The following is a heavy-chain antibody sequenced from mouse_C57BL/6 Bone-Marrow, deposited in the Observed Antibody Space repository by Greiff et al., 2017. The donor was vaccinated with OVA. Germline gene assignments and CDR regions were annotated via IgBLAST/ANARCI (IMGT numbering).Heavy chain of an antibody. CDR1: GYTFTSYW. CDR2: IDPSDSST. Sequence: QVQLQQPGAELVKPGPSVKLSCKASGYTFTSYWMQWVTQRPGQGLEWIGEIDPSDSSTNYNQKFKGKATLTVDTSSSTAYMQLSSLTSEDSAVYYCARSEFAYWGQGTLVTVSA. J-gene: IGHJ3*01. CDR3: ARSEFAY. V-gene: IGHV1-50*01.